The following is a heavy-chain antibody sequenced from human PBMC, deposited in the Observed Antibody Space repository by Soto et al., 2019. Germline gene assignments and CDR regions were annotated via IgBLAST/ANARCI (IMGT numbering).Heavy chain of an antibody. J-gene: IGHJ4*02. D-gene: IGHD3-10*01. Sequence: GGSLRLSCAASGFTFSSYAMHWVRQAPGKGLEWVAVISYDGSNKYYADSVKGRFTISRDNSKNTLYLQMNSLRAEDTAVYYCARDYGLGPTYYFDYWGQGTLVTVSS. CDR3: ARDYGLGPTYYFDY. V-gene: IGHV3-30*04. CDR2: ISYDGSNK. CDR1: GFTFSSYA.